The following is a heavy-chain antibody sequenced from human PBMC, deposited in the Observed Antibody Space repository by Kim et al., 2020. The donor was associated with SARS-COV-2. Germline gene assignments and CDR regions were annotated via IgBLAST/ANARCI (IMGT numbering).Heavy chain of an antibody. Sequence: SPEGRVTISVDTSKNQFSLKLSSVTAADTAVYYCARHSPLYYDGSGYFDYWGQGTLVTVSS. V-gene: IGHV4-59*08. D-gene: IGHD3-22*01. CDR3: ARHSPLYYDGSGYFDY. J-gene: IGHJ4*02.